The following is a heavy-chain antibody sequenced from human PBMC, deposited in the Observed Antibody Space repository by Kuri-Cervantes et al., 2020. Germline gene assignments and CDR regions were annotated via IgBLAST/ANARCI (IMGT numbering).Heavy chain of an antibody. J-gene: IGHJ6*02. V-gene: IGHV3-21*01. CDR3: ARLTYYSGSGSYYNDPYGMDV. Sequence: GGSLRLSCAASGFTFSSYGMHWVRQAPGKGLEWVSSISSSSSYIYYADSVKGRLTISRDNGKNSLYLQMNSLRVEDTAVYYCARLTYYSGSGSYYNDPYGMDVWGQGTTVTVSS. D-gene: IGHD3-10*01. CDR2: ISSSSSYI. CDR1: GFTFSSYG.